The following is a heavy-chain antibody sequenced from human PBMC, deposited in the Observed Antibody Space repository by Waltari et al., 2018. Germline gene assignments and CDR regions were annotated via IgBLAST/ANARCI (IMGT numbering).Heavy chain of an antibody. J-gene: IGHJ4*02. Sequence: QVQLVQSGAEVKKPGASVTVSCKASGYTFTSYAMHWVRQAPGKRLEWMVWINAGNRNTKYSQKCQGRVTITRDTSASTAYMELSSLRSEDTAVYYCARADGGSFDYWGQGTLVTVSS. D-gene: IGHD3-16*01. V-gene: IGHV1-3*01. CDR2: INAGNRNT. CDR3: ARADGGSFDY. CDR1: GYTFTSYA.